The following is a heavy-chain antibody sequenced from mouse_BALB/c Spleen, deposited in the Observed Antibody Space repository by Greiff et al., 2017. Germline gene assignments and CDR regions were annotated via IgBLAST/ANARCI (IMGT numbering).Heavy chain of an antibody. D-gene: IGHD2-10*01. CDR2: IWSGGST. CDR3: ARVAYYGNRPYAMDY. CDR1: GFSLTSYG. Sequence: VQLQQSGPGLVQPSQSLSITCTVSGFSLTSYGVHWVRQSPGKGLEWLGVIWSGGSTDYNAAFISRLSISKDNSKSQVFFKMNSLQADDTAIYYCARVAYYGNRPYAMDYWGQGTSVTVSS. J-gene: IGHJ4*01. V-gene: IGHV2-4-1*01.